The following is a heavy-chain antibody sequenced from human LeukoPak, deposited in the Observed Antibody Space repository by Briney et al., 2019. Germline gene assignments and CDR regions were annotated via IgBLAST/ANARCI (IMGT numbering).Heavy chain of an antibody. D-gene: IGHD1-1*01. J-gene: IGHJ4*02. CDR2: IWNDESNK. CDR1: GFTFSSYG. Sequence: GRSLRLSCAASGFTFSSYGMHWVRQAPGKGLEWVAFIWNDESNKNYAEPVKGRFTISRDNSENTLYLQMNSLRAEDTAVYYCVRGYVAGSTSPFDYWGQGTLVTVSS. CDR3: VRGYVAGSTSPFDY. V-gene: IGHV3-33*01.